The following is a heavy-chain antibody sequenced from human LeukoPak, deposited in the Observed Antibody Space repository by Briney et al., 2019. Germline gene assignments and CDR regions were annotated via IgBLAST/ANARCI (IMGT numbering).Heavy chain of an antibody. CDR2: IYTSRST. V-gene: IGHV4-4*07. D-gene: IGHD4-17*01. CDR1: GGSLSSDY. J-gene: IGHJ4*02. Sequence: PSETLSLTCTVSGGSLSSDYWSWIRQPAGKGLEWIGRIYTSRSTNYNPSLKSRVTMSVDTSTNQFSLKLSSLCAPYRDVYYCARVVVSYGDYGTFDYWGQGTLVTVSS. CDR3: ARVVVSYGDYGTFDY.